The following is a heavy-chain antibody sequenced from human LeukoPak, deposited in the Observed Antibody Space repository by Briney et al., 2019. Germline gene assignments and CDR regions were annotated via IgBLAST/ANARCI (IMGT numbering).Heavy chain of an antibody. Sequence: SETLSLTCAVYGGSFSGHYWSWIRQSPGQGLEWIGETNGSGSTNYNPSLKSRVTISADTSKNQFSLKVASVTAADTAVYFCARGGWELPEGYFDFWGQGTLVTVSS. CDR1: GGSFSGHY. V-gene: IGHV4-34*01. CDR2: TNGSGST. J-gene: IGHJ4*02. D-gene: IGHD1-26*01. CDR3: ARGGWELPEGYFDF.